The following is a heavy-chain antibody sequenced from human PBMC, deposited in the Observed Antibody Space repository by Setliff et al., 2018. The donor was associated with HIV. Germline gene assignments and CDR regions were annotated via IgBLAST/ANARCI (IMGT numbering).Heavy chain of an antibody. J-gene: IGHJ4*03. Sequence: GGSLRLSCAASGFTFDDYAMHWVRQAPGKGLEWVSGISWNSGNRGYGASAEGRFTVSRDNAKNSLYLQMDSLRPEDTALYYCTKDVNWKGYNYDYGYFDSWGQGTLVTVSS. D-gene: IGHD3-16*01. V-gene: IGHV3-9*01. CDR1: GFTFDDYA. CDR3: TKDVNWKGYNYDYGYFDS. CDR2: ISWNSGNR.